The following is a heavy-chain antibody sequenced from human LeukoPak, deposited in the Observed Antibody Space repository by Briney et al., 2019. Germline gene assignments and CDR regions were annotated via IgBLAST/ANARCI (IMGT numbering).Heavy chain of an antibody. CDR2: IYGSP. CDR3: ARRFRTSASGILHHDAYDI. Sequence: SETLSLTCTVSGGSITDHFWGWIRHTPGMGLEWIGHIYGSPTYNPSLKSRVTISDNTSENQIFLQMTSVTAADTAIYYCARRFRTSASGILHHDAYDIWGPGTEVIVSS. J-gene: IGHJ3*02. CDR1: GGSITDHF. V-gene: IGHV4-4*09. D-gene: IGHD3-10*01.